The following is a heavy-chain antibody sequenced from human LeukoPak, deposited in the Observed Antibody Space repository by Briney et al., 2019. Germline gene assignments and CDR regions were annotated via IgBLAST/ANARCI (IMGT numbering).Heavy chain of an antibody. J-gene: IGHJ6*03. V-gene: IGHV4-34*01. CDR3: ARRWNYGRNYYINV. CDR1: GGSFSNYY. CDR2: INDSGRI. D-gene: IGHD1-7*01. Sequence: SETLSLTCAVYGGSFSNYYWSWIRQPPGKGLEWIGEINDSGRINYNPSLMSRVTVSVDTSKNQFSLRLTSVTATDTAVYYCARRWNYGRNYYINVWGNGATVSVSS.